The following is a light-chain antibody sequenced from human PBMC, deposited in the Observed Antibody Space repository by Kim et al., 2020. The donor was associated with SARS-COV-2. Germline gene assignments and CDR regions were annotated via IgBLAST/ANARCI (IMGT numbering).Light chain of an antibody. CDR1: QSVSSSY. CDR2: GAS. Sequence: EIVLTQSPGTLSLSPGERATLSCRASQSVSSSYLAGYQQKPGQAPRLLIYGASSRATGIPDRFSGSGSGTDFTLTISRLEPEDFAVYYCQQYGSSPWTFVQGTKVDIK. CDR3: QQYGSSPWT. J-gene: IGKJ1*01. V-gene: IGKV3-20*01.